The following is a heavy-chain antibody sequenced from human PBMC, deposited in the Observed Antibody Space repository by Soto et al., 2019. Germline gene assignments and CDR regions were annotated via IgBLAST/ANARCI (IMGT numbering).Heavy chain of an antibody. CDR1: GFTFSSYG. D-gene: IGHD6-6*01. J-gene: IGHJ6*02. CDR3: ARDEQLVFEYYYYYGMDV. V-gene: IGHV3-33*01. Sequence: VQLVESGGGVVQPGRSLRLSCAASGFTFSSYGMHWVRQAPGKGLEWVAVIWYDGSNKYYADSVKGRFTISRDNSKNTLYLQMNSLRAEDTAVYYCARDEQLVFEYYYYYGMDVWGQGTTVTVSS. CDR2: IWYDGSNK.